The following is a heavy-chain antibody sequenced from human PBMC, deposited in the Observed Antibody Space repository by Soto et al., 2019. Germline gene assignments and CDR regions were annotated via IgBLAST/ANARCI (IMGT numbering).Heavy chain of an antibody. CDR2: VFPNDEK. J-gene: IGHJ4*02. V-gene: IGHV2-26*01. Sequence: QVTLKESGPVLVKPTETLTLTCTVSGISLSTGRMGVSWIRQPPGKALEWLGHVFPNDEKSYITSLKSRLTISRDTSKSQVVLTLTNVDPEDTATYYCARIAGSVYTRQLDYWGQGTLVTVS. D-gene: IGHD3-10*01. CDR1: GISLSTGRMG. CDR3: ARIAGSVYTRQLDY.